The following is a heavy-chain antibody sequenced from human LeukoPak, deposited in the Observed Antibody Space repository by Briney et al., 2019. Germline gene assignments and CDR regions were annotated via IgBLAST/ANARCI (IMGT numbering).Heavy chain of an antibody. CDR3: ARHVDDNGAPLVFDY. V-gene: IGHV4-59*08. Sequence: PSETLSLTCTVSGGSISSYYWSWIRQPPGKGLEWIGYIYYSGSTNYNPSLKSRVTISVDTSKNQFSLKLSSVTAADTAVYYCARHVDDNGAPLVFDYWGQGTLVTVSS. CDR1: GGSISSYY. D-gene: IGHD5/OR15-5a*01. CDR2: IYYSGST. J-gene: IGHJ4*02.